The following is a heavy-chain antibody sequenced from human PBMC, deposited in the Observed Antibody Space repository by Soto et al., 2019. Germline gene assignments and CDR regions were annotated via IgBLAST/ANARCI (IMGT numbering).Heavy chain of an antibody. CDR2: IIPILGMA. J-gene: IGHJ4*02. V-gene: IGHV1-69*04. CDR3: ARDKGIAAAGTSFDY. CDR1: GGTFSSYT. Sequence: GASVKVSCKASGGTFSSYTISWVRQAPGQGLEWMGRIIPILGMANYAQKFQGRVTITADKSTSTAYMELSSLRSEDTAVYYCARDKGIAAAGTSFDYWGQGTLVTVSS. D-gene: IGHD6-13*01.